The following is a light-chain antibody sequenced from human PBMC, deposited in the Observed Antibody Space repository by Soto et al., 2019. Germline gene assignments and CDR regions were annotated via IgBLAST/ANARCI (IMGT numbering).Light chain of an antibody. CDR3: QQRSSWPRT. CDR1: QSVSNNY. Sequence: EIVLTQSPGTLSLSPGERATLSCRASQSVSNNYLAWYQQKPGQAPRLLIYGASNRATGIPARFSGSGSRTDFTLTISSLEPEDFALYYCQQRSSWPRTFGQGTKVDIK. V-gene: IGKV3-11*01. J-gene: IGKJ1*01. CDR2: GAS.